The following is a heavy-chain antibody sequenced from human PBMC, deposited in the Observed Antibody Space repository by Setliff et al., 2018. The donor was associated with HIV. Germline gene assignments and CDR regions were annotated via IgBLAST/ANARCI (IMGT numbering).Heavy chain of an antibody. CDR2: FIGSADTM. V-gene: IGHV3-23*01. J-gene: IGHJ4*02. CDR3: ARETMYDSRGYLSHYFDY. Sequence: GGSLRLSCVVSGFTLNTYAMSWVRQAPGKGLEWVAGFIGSADTMYYADSVKGRFTISRDNSKNTLYLQMNSLRVEDTAVYYCARETMYDSRGYLSHYFDYWGQGTPVTVSS. CDR1: GFTLNTYA. D-gene: IGHD3-22*01.